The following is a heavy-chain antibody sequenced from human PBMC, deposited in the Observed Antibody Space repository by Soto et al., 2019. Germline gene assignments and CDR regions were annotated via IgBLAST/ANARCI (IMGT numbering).Heavy chain of an antibody. CDR1: GGTFSSYA. Sequence: VQLVQSGAEVRKPGSSVKVSCKASGGTFSSYAFSWVRQAPGQGLEWMGGLVIILGTTNYAQKFQGRVNIDGDESTSTGYLGVNSLRSEANAVYFFASGYYDCSGYSIDHWGQGTQVTVSS. V-gene: IGHV1-69*01. J-gene: IGHJ4*02. D-gene: IGHD3-22*01. CDR3: ASGYYDCSGYSIDH. CDR2: LVIILGTT.